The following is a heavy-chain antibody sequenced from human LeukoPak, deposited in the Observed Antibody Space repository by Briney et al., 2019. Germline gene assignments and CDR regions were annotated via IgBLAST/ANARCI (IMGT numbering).Heavy chain of an antibody. CDR3: TKNDVGDYGT. J-gene: IGHJ5*02. CDR1: GASISRSTYY. CDR2: VFRTGTA. V-gene: IGHV4-39*01. D-gene: IGHD4-17*01. Sequence: SETLSLTCSVSGASISRSTYYWSWIRQPPGKGLEWFGSVFRTGTAYYNPSLRSRVTVSVDTSKNQFSLKLSSVTATDTAVYYCTKNDVGDYGTWGQGTLVIVSS.